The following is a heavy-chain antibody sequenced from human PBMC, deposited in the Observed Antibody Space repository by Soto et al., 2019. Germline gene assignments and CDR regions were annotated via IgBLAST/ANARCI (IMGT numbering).Heavy chain of an antibody. D-gene: IGHD2-2*01. V-gene: IGHV1-69*01. Sequence: QVQLVQSGAEVKKPGSSVKVSCKASGGTFGSYAISWVRQAAGQGLEWMGGIIPILGTANYAQKFQGRVTIAADESTSTAYMELSSLRSEDTAVYYCARSQGSSTSLEIYYYYYYGMDVWGQGTTVTVSS. CDR2: IIPILGTA. CDR3: ARSQGSSTSLEIYYYYYYGMDV. J-gene: IGHJ6*02. CDR1: GGTFGSYA.